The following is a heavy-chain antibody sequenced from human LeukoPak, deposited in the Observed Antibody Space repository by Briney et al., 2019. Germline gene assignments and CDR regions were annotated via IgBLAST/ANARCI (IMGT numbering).Heavy chain of an antibody. CDR3: ARGDSSGYYQNWFDP. Sequence: SETLSLTCTVSGGSISSYYWSWIRQPPGKGLEWIGYIYYSGSTNYNPSLKSRVTISVDTSKNQISLKLSSVTAADTAVYYCARGDSSGYYQNWFDPWGQGTLVTVSS. V-gene: IGHV4-59*12. CDR2: IYYSGST. J-gene: IGHJ5*02. D-gene: IGHD3-22*01. CDR1: GGSISSYY.